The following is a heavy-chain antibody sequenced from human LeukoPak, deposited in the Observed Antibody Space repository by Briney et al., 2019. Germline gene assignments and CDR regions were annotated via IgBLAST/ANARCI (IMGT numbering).Heavy chain of an antibody. CDR1: GFTFGDYA. V-gene: IGHV3-49*04. CDR3: TRVLLWFGEFSAFDY. J-gene: IGHJ4*02. CDR2: IRSQVYGGTT. D-gene: IGHD3-10*01. Sequence: GGSLRLSCTASGFTFGDYALTWVRQAPGKGLEWIGFIRSQVYGGTTEYAASVKDRFTISRDDSKSIAYLQMNSLKTEDTVVYYCTRVLLWFGEFSAFDYWGQGALVTVSS.